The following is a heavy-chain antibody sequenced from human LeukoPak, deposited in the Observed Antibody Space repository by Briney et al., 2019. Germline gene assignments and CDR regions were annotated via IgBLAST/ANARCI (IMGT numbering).Heavy chain of an antibody. CDR3: ARDSGSQRGYYYYYMDV. Sequence: GGSLRLSCAVSGFTVSDNYMSWVRQAPGKGLEWVSSISTSSSYIYYADSVKGRFTISRDNAKNSLYLQMNSLRAEDTAVYYCARDSGSQRGYYYYYMDVWGKGTTVTVSS. V-gene: IGHV3-21*01. CDR2: ISTSSSYI. J-gene: IGHJ6*03. CDR1: GFTVSDNY. D-gene: IGHD1-26*01.